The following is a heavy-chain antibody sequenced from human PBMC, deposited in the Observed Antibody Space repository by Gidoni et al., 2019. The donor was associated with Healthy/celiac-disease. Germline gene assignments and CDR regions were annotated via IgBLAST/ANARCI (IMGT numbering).Heavy chain of an antibody. V-gene: IGHV3-33*01. J-gene: IGHJ4*02. CDR3: ARDGGNSSSWYRLTDY. Sequence: PGRSLRLSCAASGFTFSSYGMHWVRQAPGKGLEWVAVIWYDGSNKYYADSVKGRFTISRDNSKNKLYLQMNSLRAEDTAVYYCARDGGNSSSWYRLTDYWGQGTLVTVSS. CDR1: GFTFSSYG. CDR2: IWYDGSNK. D-gene: IGHD6-13*01.